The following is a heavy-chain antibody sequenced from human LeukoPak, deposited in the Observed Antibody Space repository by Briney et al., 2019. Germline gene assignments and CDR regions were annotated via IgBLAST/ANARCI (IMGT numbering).Heavy chain of an antibody. D-gene: IGHD2-15*01. J-gene: IGHJ4*02. Sequence: GASVKVSCKASGYTFSDNFIHWVRQAPGQGLEWMGWINPNNGDTNYAQKFQGRVTVTRDTSISTAYMELSRLRSDDTAVYYCARALAGAALTTLDYWGQGTLVTVSS. CDR2: INPNNGDT. V-gene: IGHV1-2*02. CDR1: GYTFSDNF. CDR3: ARALAGAALTTLDY.